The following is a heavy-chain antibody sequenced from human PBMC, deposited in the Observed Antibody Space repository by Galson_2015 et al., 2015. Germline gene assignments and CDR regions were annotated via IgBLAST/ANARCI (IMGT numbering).Heavy chain of an antibody. CDR2: IWYDGSNK. V-gene: IGHV3-33*01. CDR1: GFTFSSYG. J-gene: IGHJ4*02. CDR3: ARDSEIVVVTRGGPDY. D-gene: IGHD2-21*02. Sequence: LRLSWAASGFTFSSYGMHWVRQAPGKGLEWVAVIWYDGSNKYYADSVKGRFTISGDNSKNTLYLQMNSLRAEDTAVYYCARDSEIVVVTRGGPDYWGQGTLVTVSS.